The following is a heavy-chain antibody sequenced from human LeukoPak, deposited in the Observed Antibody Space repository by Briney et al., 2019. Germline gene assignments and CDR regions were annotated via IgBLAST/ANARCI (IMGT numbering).Heavy chain of an antibody. J-gene: IGHJ4*02. V-gene: IGHV3-23*01. Sequence: GGSLRLSCAASGFTFRSYDMSWVRQTPGKRLEWVSAITGSGGSTYYADSVRGRFTISRDNSKNTLYLQMNSLRAEDTAVYYCAKGHDSSGYPIPLNWGQGTLVTVST. CDR3: AKGHDSSGYPIPLN. D-gene: IGHD3-22*01. CDR2: ITGSGGST. CDR1: GFTFRSYD.